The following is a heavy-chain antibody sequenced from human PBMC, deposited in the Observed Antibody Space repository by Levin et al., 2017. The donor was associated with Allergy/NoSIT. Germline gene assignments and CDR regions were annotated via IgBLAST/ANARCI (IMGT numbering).Heavy chain of an antibody. CDR1: GFTFSSYA. V-gene: IGHV3-23*01. Sequence: GGSLRLSCAASGFTFSSYAMSWVRQAPGKGLEWVSAISGSGGSTYYADSVKGRFTISRDNSKNTLYLQMNSLRAEDTAVYYCAKDRRSLNWNDPPGAFDIWGQGTMVTVSS. D-gene: IGHD1-20*01. CDR2: ISGSGGST. J-gene: IGHJ3*02. CDR3: AKDRRSLNWNDPPGAFDI.